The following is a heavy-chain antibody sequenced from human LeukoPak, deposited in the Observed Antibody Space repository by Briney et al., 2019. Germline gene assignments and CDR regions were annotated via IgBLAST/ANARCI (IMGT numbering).Heavy chain of an antibody. D-gene: IGHD1-26*01. J-gene: IGHJ4*02. Sequence: GGSLRLSCAASGFTFGNYAMSWDRQAPGRGLEWVSVISGSGDTTYYRDSLKGRFTVSRDNSKNTLFLQMNSLRAEDTAVYFCAKLPSVGATAFFDYWGQGILVTVSS. V-gene: IGHV3-23*01. CDR3: AKLPSVGATAFFDY. CDR1: GFTFGNYA. CDR2: ISGSGDTT.